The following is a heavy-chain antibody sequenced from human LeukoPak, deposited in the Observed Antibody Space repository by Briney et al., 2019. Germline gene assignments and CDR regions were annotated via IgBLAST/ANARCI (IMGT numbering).Heavy chain of an antibody. CDR3: ARLAYPNYYDSSGYLDY. D-gene: IGHD3-22*01. J-gene: IGHJ4*02. CDR1: GGSFSGYY. Sequence: SETLSLTCAVYGGSFSGYYWSWIRQPPGKGLEWIGEINHSGSTNYNPSLKSRVTISVDTSKNQFSLKLSSVTAADTAVYYCARLAYPNYYDSSGYLDYWGQGTLVTVSS. CDR2: INHSGST. V-gene: IGHV4-34*01.